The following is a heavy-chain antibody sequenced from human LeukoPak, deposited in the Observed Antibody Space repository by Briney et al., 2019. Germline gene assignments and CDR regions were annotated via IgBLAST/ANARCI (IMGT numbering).Heavy chain of an antibody. J-gene: IGHJ6*02. V-gene: IGHV4-34*01. CDR1: GGSFSGYY. Sequence: KPSETLSLTCAVYGGSFSGYYWSWIRQPPGKGLEWIGEINHSGSTNYNPSLKSRVTISVDTSKNQFSLKLSSVTAADTAVYYCARGRDADYGMDVWGQGTTVTVSS. CDR2: INHSGST. CDR3: ARGRDADYGMDV.